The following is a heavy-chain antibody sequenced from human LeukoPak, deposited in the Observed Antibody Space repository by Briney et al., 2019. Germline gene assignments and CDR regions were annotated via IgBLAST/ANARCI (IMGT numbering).Heavy chain of an antibody. J-gene: IGHJ4*02. CDR1: GFTFSSYA. CDR2: ISYDGSNK. D-gene: IGHD6-19*01. V-gene: IGHV3-30-3*01. Sequence: GGSLRLSCAASGFTFSSYAMHWVRQAPGKGLEWVAVISYDGSNKYYADSVKGRFTISRDNSKNTLYLQMNSLRAEDTAVYYCARSSSGYFDYWGQGTLVTVSS. CDR3: ARSSSGYFDY.